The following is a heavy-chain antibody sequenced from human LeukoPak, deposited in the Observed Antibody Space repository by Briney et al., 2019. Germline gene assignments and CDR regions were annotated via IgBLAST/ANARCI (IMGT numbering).Heavy chain of an antibody. CDR2: ISSSSSYI. V-gene: IGHV3-21*01. Sequence: SGGSLRLSCAASGFTFSSYWMSWVRQAPGKGLEWVSSISSSSSYIYYADSVKGRFTISRDNAKNSLYLQMNSLRAEDTAVYYCARSAPRGGSYRQDFDYWGQGTLVTVSS. CDR3: ARSAPRGGSYRQDFDY. CDR1: GFTFSSYW. D-gene: IGHD1-26*01. J-gene: IGHJ4*02.